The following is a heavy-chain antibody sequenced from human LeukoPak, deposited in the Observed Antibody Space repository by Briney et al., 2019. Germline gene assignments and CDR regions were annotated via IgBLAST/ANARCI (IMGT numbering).Heavy chain of an antibody. J-gene: IGHJ4*02. D-gene: IGHD5-12*01. CDR1: GFTFSSYG. V-gene: IGHV3-23*01. Sequence: GRSLRLSCAASGFTFSSYGMHWVRQAPGKGLEWVSAISGSGGSTYYADSVKGRFTISRDNSKNTLYLQMNSLRAEDTAVYYCAKYSSGYVSEYYFDYWGQGTLVTVSS. CDR2: ISGSGGST. CDR3: AKYSSGYVSEYYFDY.